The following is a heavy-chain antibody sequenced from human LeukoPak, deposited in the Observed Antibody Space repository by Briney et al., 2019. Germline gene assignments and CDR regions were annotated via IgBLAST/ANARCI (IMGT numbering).Heavy chain of an antibody. D-gene: IGHD6-13*01. V-gene: IGHV3-53*01. CDR2: IYSGGST. J-gene: IGHJ6*03. Sequence: PGGSLRLSCAASGFTVSSNYMSWVRQAPGKGLEWVSVIYSGGSTYYADSVKGRFTISRDNSKNTLYLQMNSLRAEDTAVYYCARSAAAGFSYYSYYLDVWGKGTTVTIFS. CDR1: GFTVSSNY. CDR3: ARSAAAGFSYYSYYLDV.